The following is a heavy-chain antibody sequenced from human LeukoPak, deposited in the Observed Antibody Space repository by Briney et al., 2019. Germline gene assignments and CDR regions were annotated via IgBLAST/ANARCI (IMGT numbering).Heavy chain of an antibody. J-gene: IGHJ4*02. CDR3: AREKFYYDSSGYYPIDY. CDR1: GGSISSYY. Sequence: PSETLSLTCTVSGGSISSYYWGWVRQAAGGGLEWLGRIYTSRSTNYNPSLKSRVTMSVDTSKNQFALKLSSVTAADTAVYYCAREKFYYDSSGYYPIDYWGQGTLVTVSS. CDR2: IYTSRST. V-gene: IGHV4-4*07. D-gene: IGHD3-22*01.